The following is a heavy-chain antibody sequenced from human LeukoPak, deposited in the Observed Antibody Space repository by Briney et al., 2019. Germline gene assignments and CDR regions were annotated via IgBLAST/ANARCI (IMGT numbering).Heavy chain of an antibody. CDR2: INHSGST. CDR3: ARRPHLRYCSGGSCPVSFDY. CDR1: GGSFSGYY. V-gene: IGHV4-34*01. Sequence: PSETLSLTRAVYGGSFSGYYWSWIRQPPGKGLEWIGEINHSGSTNYNPSLKSRVTISVDTSKNQFSLKLSSVTAADTAVYYCARRPHLRYCSGGSCPVSFDYWGQGTLVTVSS. J-gene: IGHJ4*02. D-gene: IGHD2-15*01.